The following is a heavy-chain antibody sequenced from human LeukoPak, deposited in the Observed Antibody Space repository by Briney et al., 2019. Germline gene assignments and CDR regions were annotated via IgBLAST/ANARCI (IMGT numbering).Heavy chain of an antibody. J-gene: IGHJ4*02. CDR3: ARAPSRRYEGDGYFDY. CDR1: GASITSTY. Sequence: SETLSLTCTVSGASITSTYWTWIRQPPGKGLESIGYIYYTGDTNYNPSLNSRVTISLDTSTSQFSLTLRSVTAADTAVYYCARAPSRRYEGDGYFDYWGQGTLVTVSS. D-gene: IGHD3-16*01. V-gene: IGHV4-59*01. CDR2: IYYTGDT.